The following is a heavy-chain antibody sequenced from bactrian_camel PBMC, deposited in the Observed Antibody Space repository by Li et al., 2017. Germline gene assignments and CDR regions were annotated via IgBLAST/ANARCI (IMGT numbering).Heavy chain of an antibody. CDR3: ALDPASGKTSWVYHLLPRPTFGF. J-gene: IGHJ6*01. V-gene: IGHV3S1*01. CDR1: RYTYKRNC. D-gene: IGHD2*01. Sequence: HVQLVESGGGSVQAGGSLTLSCAAGRYTYKRNCMGWFRQRPGKDREGLAVLWIGGATTTYADSVKGRFTISRDDAKKTVYLQMISLKPEDTAMYYCALDPASGKTSWVYHLLPRPTFGFWGKGTQVTVS. CDR2: LWIGGATT.